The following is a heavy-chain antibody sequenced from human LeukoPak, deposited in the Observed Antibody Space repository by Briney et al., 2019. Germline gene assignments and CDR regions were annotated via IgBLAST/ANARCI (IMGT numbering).Heavy chain of an antibody. V-gene: IGHV1-18*01. Sequence: AASVKVSCKASGYTFTNYGFSWVRQAPGQGLEWMGWISAYNGNTNYAQKLQGRVTMTTDTSTSTAYMELRSLRSDDTAVYYCARRALGAFDIWGQGTMVTVSS. CDR1: GYTFTNYG. CDR2: ISAYNGNT. CDR3: ARRALGAFDI. D-gene: IGHD3-10*01. J-gene: IGHJ3*02.